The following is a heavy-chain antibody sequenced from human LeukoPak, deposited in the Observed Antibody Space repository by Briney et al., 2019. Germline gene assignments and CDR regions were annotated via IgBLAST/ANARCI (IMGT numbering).Heavy chain of an antibody. V-gene: IGHV4-34*01. D-gene: IGHD6-13*01. Sequence: PSETLSLTCAVYGGSFSGYYWSWIRQPPGKGLEWIGEINHSGRTNYNPSLKSRVTMSVDTSKNQFSLRLSSVTAADTAVYYCARHGSSYSFDCWGQGILVTVSS. J-gene: IGHJ4*02. CDR3: ARHGSSYSFDC. CDR1: GGSFSGYY. CDR2: INHSGRT.